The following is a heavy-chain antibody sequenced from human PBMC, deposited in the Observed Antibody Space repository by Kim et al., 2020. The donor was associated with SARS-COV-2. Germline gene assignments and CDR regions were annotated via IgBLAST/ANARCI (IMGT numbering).Heavy chain of an antibody. CDR2: IIPILGIA. Sequence: SVKVSCKASGGTFSSYAISWVRQAPGQGLEWMGRIIPILGIANYAQKFQGRVTITADKSTSTAYMELSSLRYEDTAVYYCASSGTLSMVRGVIINTPVDYWGQGTLVTVSS. CDR3: ASSGTLSMVRGVIINTPVDY. CDR1: GGTFSSYA. J-gene: IGHJ4*02. V-gene: IGHV1-69*04. D-gene: IGHD3-10*01.